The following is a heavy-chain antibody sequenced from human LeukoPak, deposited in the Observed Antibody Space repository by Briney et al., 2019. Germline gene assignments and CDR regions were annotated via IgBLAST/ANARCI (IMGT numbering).Heavy chain of an antibody. V-gene: IGHV1-46*01. CDR1: GYTFTSYY. CDR2: INPSGGST. CDR3: ARDLYCSGGRRYSFDP. D-gene: IGHD2-15*01. J-gene: IGHJ5*02. Sequence: ASVRVSCKASGYTFTSYYMHWVRQAPGQGLEWMGIINPSGGSTSYAQKFQGRVTMTRDTSTSTVYMELSSLRSEDTAVYYCARDLYCSGGRRYSFDPWGQGTVHSLSS.